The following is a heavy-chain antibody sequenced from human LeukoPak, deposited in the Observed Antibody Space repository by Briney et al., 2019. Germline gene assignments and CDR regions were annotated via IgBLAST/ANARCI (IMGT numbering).Heavy chain of an antibody. J-gene: IGHJ4*02. CDR1: GFTFSSFG. D-gene: IGHD1-26*01. Sequence: GGSPRLSCAASGFTFSSFGMHWVRQAPGKGLEWMAFIQYDAGNRQYADSVKGRFTISRDNPKTTLYLQMNSLTAEDTAVYYCAKSFTGSYLDYFDYWGQGTLVTVSS. V-gene: IGHV3-30*02. CDR2: IQYDAGNR. CDR3: AKSFTGSYLDYFDY.